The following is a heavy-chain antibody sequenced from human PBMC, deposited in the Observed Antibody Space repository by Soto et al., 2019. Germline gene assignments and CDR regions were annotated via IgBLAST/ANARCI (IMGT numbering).Heavy chain of an antibody. D-gene: IGHD3-22*01. CDR2: ISSSGNT. J-gene: IGHJ4*02. Sequence: PSETLSLTCTVSDGSIINFYWIFIRHPPWKGLEWIVYISSSGNTNYNPSLKSRVSISVDTSKNQFSLNLTSVTAADTAVYYCARAPMVLTRSYFDSWGQGTPVTVSS. CDR1: DGSIINFY. V-gene: IGHV4-59*01. CDR3: ARAPMVLTRSYFDS.